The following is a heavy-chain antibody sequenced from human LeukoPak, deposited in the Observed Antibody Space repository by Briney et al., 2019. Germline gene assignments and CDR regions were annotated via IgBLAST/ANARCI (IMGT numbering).Heavy chain of an antibody. J-gene: IGHJ6*04. Sequence: SVKVSCKASGGTFSSYAISWARQAPGQGLEWMGGIIPIFGTANYAQKFQGRVTITADESTSTAYMELSSLRSEDTAVYYCARRLLGYCSSTSCYMYYGMDVWGKGTTVTVSS. CDR2: IIPIFGTA. CDR1: GGTFSSYA. D-gene: IGHD2-2*02. CDR3: ARRLLGYCSSTSCYMYYGMDV. V-gene: IGHV1-69*13.